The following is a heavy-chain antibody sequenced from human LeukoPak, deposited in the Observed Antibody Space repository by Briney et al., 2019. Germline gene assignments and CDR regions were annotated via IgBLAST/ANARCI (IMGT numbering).Heavy chain of an antibody. V-gene: IGHV4-59*01. D-gene: IGHD3-22*01. CDR1: GGSISSYY. Sequence: SETLSLTCTVSGGSISSYYWSWIRQPPGKGLEGIGYFYYSGSTNYNPSLKSRVTISVDTSKNRFSLKLSSVTAADTAVYYCARAEYYYDSSGYYPWYFDYWGQGTLVTVSS. CDR3: ARAEYYYDSSGYYPWYFDY. J-gene: IGHJ4*02. CDR2: FYYSGST.